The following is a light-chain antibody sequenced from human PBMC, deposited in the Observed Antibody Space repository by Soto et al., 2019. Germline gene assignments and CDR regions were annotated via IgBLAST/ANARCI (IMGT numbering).Light chain of an antibody. CDR2: GAS. CDR3: QQRSNWPPIT. Sequence: EIEMTQSPATLCASPGEGATLSCRANQSVRSNLAWYQQKPGQAPRLLIYGASTRATGVPPRFSGSGSGTEFTLTISSLEPEDFAVYYCQQRSNWPPITFGQGTRLEIK. CDR1: QSVRSN. V-gene: IGKV3-15*01. J-gene: IGKJ5*01.